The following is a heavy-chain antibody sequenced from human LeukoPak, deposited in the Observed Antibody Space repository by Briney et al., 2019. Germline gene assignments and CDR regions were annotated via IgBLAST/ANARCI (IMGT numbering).Heavy chain of an antibody. CDR3: ARDRRGAVAGHYYYGMDV. CDR1: VDSITVDL. J-gene: IGHJ6*02. Sequence: PSGALSLTSTVSVDSITVDLGWRRPPPGEGLEWIGYVYSSGATNSNPSLKSRVTISVDTSKNQFSLKLSSVTAADTAVYYCARDRRGAVAGHYYYGMDVWGQGTTVTVSS. V-gene: IGHV4-59*01. CDR2: VYSSGAT. D-gene: IGHD6-19*01.